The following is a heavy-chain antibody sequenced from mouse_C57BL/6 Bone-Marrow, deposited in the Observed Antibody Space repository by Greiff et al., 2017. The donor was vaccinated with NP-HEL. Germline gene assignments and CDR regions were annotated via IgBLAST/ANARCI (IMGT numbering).Heavy chain of an antibody. CDR3: AREEVWTPFAY. V-gene: IGHV1-50*01. J-gene: IGHJ3*01. CDR2: IDPSDSYT. CDR1: GYTFTSYW. Sequence: QVQLKQSGAELVKPGASVKLSCKASGYTFTSYWMQWVKQRPGQGLEWIGEIDPSDSYTNCNQKFKGKATLTVDTSSSTAYMQLSSLTSEDSAVYYCAREEVWTPFAYWGQGTLVTVSA.